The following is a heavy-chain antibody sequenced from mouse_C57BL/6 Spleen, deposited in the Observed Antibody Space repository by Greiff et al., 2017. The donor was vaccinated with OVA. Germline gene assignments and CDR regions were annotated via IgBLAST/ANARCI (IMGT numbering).Heavy chain of an antibody. J-gene: IGHJ3*01. CDR1: GYTFTSYW. V-gene: IGHV1-69*01. Sequence: QVQLQQTGAELVMPGASVKLSCKASGYTFTSYWMHWVKQRPGQGLEWIGEIDPSDSYTNYNQKFKGKSTLTVDKSSSTAYMQLSSLTSEDSAVYYCARPLYGSSSAWFAYWGQGTLVTVSA. D-gene: IGHD1-1*01. CDR2: IDPSDSYT. CDR3: ARPLYGSSSAWFAY.